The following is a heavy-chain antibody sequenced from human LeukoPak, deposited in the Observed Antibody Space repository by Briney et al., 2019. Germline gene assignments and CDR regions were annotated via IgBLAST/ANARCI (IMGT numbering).Heavy chain of an antibody. CDR3: ARHRLYGDSPFDY. CDR1: GYSISSGYY. Sequence: SETLSPTCAVSGYSISSGYYWGWIRQPPGKGLEWIGSIYHSGSTYYNPSLKSRVTISVDTSKNQFSLKLSSVTAADTAVYYCARHRLYGDSPFDYWGQGTLVTVSS. CDR2: IYHSGST. D-gene: IGHD4-17*01. V-gene: IGHV4-38-2*01. J-gene: IGHJ4*02.